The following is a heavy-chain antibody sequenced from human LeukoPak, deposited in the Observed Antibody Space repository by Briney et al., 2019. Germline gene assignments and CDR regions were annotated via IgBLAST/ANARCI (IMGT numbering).Heavy chain of an antibody. CDR3: ARAGYCTGGVCYPDAFDI. CDR1: GGSFGGYY. J-gene: IGHJ3*02. Sequence: PSETLSLTCAVYGGSFGGYYWSWIRQPPGKGLEWIGEINHSGSTNYNPSLKSRVTISVGTSKNQFSLKLSSVTAADTAVYYCARAGYCTGGVCYPDAFDIWGQGTMVTVSS. V-gene: IGHV4-34*01. CDR2: INHSGST. D-gene: IGHD2-8*02.